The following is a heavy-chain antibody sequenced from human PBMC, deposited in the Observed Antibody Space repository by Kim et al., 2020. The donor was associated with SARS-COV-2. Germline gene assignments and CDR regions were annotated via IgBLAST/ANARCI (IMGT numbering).Heavy chain of an antibody. V-gene: IGHV3-72*01. J-gene: IGHJ6*03. CDR1: GFTFSDHY. CDR3: ARGSTVKGMDV. CDR2: SRNKAKSYTT. Sequence: GGSLRLSCEASGFTFSDHYMDWVRQAPGKGPEWAGRSRNKAKSYTTEYAASVKGSFTISRDDSKNSLNLQMNSLKTEDTAVYFCARGSTVKGMDVWGKGT. D-gene: IGHD4-17*01.